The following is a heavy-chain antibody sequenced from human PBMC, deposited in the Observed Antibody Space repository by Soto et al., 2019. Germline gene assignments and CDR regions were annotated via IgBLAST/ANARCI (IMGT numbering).Heavy chain of an antibody. Sequence: GGSLRLSCAASGLTLSDHYMSWTRQAPGKGLEWIGYSSNSGSFTRYADSVKGRFSISRDNAKSSLYLQISSLRGDDTATYYCVKSGDNYNILDYWGQGTPVTVSS. J-gene: IGHJ4*02. CDR2: SSNSGSFT. D-gene: IGHD3-9*01. V-gene: IGHV3-11*06. CDR3: VKSGDNYNILDY. CDR1: GLTLSDHY.